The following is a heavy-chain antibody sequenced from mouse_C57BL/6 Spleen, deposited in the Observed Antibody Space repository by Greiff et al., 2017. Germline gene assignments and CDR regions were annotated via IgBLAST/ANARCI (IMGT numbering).Heavy chain of an antibody. Sequence: QVQLQQSGAELVRPGASVTLSCKASGYTFTDSEMHWVKQTPVHGLEWLGAIDPETGGTAYNQKFKGKAILTAAKSSTTAYMDLRRLTSDDSAIYYCTRHYDYDGAYYYAMDYWGQGTSVTVSS. D-gene: IGHD2-4*01. CDR1: GYTFTDSE. V-gene: IGHV1-15*01. CDR3: TRHYDYDGAYYYAMDY. CDR2: IDPETGGT. J-gene: IGHJ4*01.